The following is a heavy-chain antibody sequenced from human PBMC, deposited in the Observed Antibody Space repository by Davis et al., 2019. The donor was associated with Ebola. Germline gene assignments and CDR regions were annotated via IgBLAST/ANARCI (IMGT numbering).Heavy chain of an antibody. CDR3: VRGMARGDFGLAV. D-gene: IGHD3-10*01. J-gene: IGHJ6*02. CDR2: INPNTGGT. V-gene: IGHV1-2*02. CDR1: GYTFTAYY. Sequence: ASVKVSCKASGYTFTAYYIHWVRQAPGQGLEWMGWINPNTGGTNYAQHFQGRATMTRDTSISTAYVQLSSLRSEDTAVFYCVRGMARGDFGLAVWGQGTTVTVSS.